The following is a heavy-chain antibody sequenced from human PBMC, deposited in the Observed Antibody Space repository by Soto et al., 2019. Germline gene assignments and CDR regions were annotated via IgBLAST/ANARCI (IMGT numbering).Heavy chain of an antibody. CDR1: GGSINGGNYY. V-gene: IGHV4-31*03. CDR3: ARDLKNDSGDYIVLDAFDV. CDR2: ISDSGNT. Sequence: QVQLQESGPGLVKPSQTLSLTCTVTGGSINGGNYYWSWIRQPPGKGLEWIGYISDSGNTFYTPSLASRLTVSLDTSQNYFTLELTSVTAADTAIYYCARDLKNDSGDYIVLDAFDVGGHGTMVTVSS. J-gene: IGHJ3*01. D-gene: IGHD4-17*01.